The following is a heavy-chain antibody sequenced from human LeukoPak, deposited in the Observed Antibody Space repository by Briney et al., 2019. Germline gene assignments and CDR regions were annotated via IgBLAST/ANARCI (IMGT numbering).Heavy chain of an antibody. V-gene: IGHV3-74*01. Sequence: QPGGSLRLSCAASGFVFSSYWMHWVRQAPAKGPEWVSRIQNDGSSTVYADSVKGRFTISRDNAKNTLYLQMNTLRVEDTAVYYCVCYGIAPPYWGQGTLVTVSS. D-gene: IGHD2-8*01. CDR2: IQNDGSST. CDR3: VCYGIAPPY. CDR1: GFVFSSYW. J-gene: IGHJ4*02.